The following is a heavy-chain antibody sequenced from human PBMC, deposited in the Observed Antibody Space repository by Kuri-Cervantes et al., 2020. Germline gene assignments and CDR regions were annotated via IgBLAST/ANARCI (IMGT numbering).Heavy chain of an antibody. CDR1: GFTFSDYY. Sequence: GGSLRLSCAASGFTFSDYYMSWIRQAPGKGLEWVSYISSSGSTIYYADSVKGRSTISRDNAKNSLYLQMSSLRAEDTAVYYCARPQGGIAASSRYYYYYMDVWGKGTTVTVSS. CDR2: ISSSGSTI. V-gene: IGHV3-11*01. J-gene: IGHJ6*03. CDR3: ARPQGGIAASSRYYYYYMDV. D-gene: IGHD6-13*01.